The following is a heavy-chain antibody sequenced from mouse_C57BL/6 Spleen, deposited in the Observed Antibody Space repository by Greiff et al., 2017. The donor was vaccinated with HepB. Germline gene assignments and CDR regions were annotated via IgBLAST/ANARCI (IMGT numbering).Heavy chain of an antibody. Sequence: VQLVESGPGLVQPSQSLSITCTVSGFSLTSYGVHWVRQSPGKGLEWLGVIWSGGSTDYNAAFISRLSISKDNSKSQVFFKMNSLQADDTAIYYCARAYYSTHWYFDVWGTGTTVTVSS. D-gene: IGHD2-5*01. CDR3: ARAYYSTHWYFDV. CDR2: IWSGGST. J-gene: IGHJ1*03. CDR1: GFSLTSYG. V-gene: IGHV2-2*01.